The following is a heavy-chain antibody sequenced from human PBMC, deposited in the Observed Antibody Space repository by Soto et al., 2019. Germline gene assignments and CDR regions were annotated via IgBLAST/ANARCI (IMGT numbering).Heavy chain of an antibody. J-gene: IGHJ3*02. CDR3: AREGDYGDYLRVGEDAFDI. Sequence: ASVKVSCKASGYTFTSYGISWVRQAPGQGLERMGWISAYNGNTNYAQKLQGRVTMTTDTSTSTAYMELRSLRSDDTAVYYCAREGDYGDYLRVGEDAFDIWGQGTMVTVSS. D-gene: IGHD4-17*01. V-gene: IGHV1-18*01. CDR2: ISAYNGNT. CDR1: GYTFTSYG.